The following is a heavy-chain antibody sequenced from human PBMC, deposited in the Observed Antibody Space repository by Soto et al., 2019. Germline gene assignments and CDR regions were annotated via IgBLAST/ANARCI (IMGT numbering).Heavy chain of an antibody. CDR1: GGSISSGGYY. J-gene: IGHJ4*02. V-gene: IGHV4-31*03. Sequence: SETLSLTCTVSGGSISSGGYYWSWIRQHPGKGLEWIGYIYYSGSTFYNPSLKSRVTISVDTSKNQFSLKLSSVTAADTAMYYCARHATISASAPGRYWGQGTLVTVSS. D-gene: IGHD6-13*01. CDR3: ARHATISASAPGRY. CDR2: IYYSGST.